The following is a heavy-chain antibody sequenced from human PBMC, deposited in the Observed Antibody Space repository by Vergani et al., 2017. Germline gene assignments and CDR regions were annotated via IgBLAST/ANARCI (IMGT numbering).Heavy chain of an antibody. CDR1: GYSISSGYY. V-gene: IGHV4-38-2*01. Sequence: QVQLQESGPGLVKPSETLSLTCAVSGYSISSGYYWGWIRQPPGKGLEWIGSIYHSGSTYYNPSLKSRVIISVDTSKNQFSLKLSSVTAADTAVYYCARHGSSGYYKYFQHWGQGTLVTVSS. CDR3: ARHGSSGYYKYFQH. J-gene: IGHJ1*01. D-gene: IGHD3-22*01. CDR2: IYHSGST.